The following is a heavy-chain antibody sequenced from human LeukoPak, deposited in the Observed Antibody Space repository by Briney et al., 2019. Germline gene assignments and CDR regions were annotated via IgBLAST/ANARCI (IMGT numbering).Heavy chain of an antibody. D-gene: IGHD6-13*01. J-gene: IGHJ4*02. Sequence: ASVKVSCKASGYTFTGYYMHWVRQARGQGREWMGWINPNSGGTNYAQKFQVRVTMTRDTSISTAYMELSRLRSDDTAVYYCARGRGRAAAGSHTFDYWGQGPLVTVSS. CDR2: INPNSGGT. CDR3: ARGRGRAAAGSHTFDY. V-gene: IGHV1-2*02. CDR1: GYTFTGYY.